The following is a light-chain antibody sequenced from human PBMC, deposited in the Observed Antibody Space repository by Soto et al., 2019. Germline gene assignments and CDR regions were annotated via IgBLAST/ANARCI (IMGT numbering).Light chain of an antibody. Sequence: DVMLTQSPLSLPVTLGQPASISCRSSQSLVYSDGNTYLNWFQQRPGQSPRRLIYKVSNRDSGVPDRFSGSGSGTDFTLTISSLEPEDFAVYYCQQRDIWPWTFGQGTKVDIK. CDR3: QQRDIWPWT. V-gene: IGKV2-30*01. CDR1: QSLVYSDGNTY. CDR2: KVS. J-gene: IGKJ1*01.